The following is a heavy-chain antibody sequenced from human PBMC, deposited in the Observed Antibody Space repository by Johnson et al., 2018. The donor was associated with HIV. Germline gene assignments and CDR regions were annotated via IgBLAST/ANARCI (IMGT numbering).Heavy chain of an antibody. CDR1: GFNVDDDA. D-gene: IGHD2-15*01. CDR3: ARAKDAAYPYDAFDV. CDR2: INYNGGST. Sequence: VQLVESGGGVVRPGGSLRLSCAASGFNVDDDALSWVRQVPGKGLEWVSSINYNGGSTGYADSVRDRFSISRDNAKNSLYLQMDSLRAEDTAMYYCARAKDAAYPYDAFDVWGHGTMVIVSA. V-gene: IGHV3-20*04. J-gene: IGHJ3*01.